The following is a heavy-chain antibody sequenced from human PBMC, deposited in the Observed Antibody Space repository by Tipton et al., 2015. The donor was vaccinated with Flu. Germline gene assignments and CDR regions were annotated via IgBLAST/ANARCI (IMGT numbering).Heavy chain of an antibody. Sequence: GLVKPSETLSLTCTVSGGSISSYYWSWIRQPAGKGLEWIGYIYYSGSTNYNPSLKSRVTISVDTSKNQFSLKLSSVTAADTAVYYCARTVVVVPAAISEYYYYMDVWGKGTTVTVSS. CDR2: IYYSGST. V-gene: IGHV4-59*01. CDR1: GGSISSYY. D-gene: IGHD2-2*02. CDR3: ARTVVVVPAAISEYYYYMDV. J-gene: IGHJ6*03.